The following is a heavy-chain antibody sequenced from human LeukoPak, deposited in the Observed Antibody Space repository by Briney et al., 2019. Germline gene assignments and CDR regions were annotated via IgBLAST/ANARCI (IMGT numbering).Heavy chain of an antibody. CDR3: ARGPRFDRRGYSYGYWVTEDY. D-gene: IGHD5-18*01. Sequence: ASVTVSCTASGYTFTSYGISWVRQAPGQGLEWMGWISAYNGNTNYAQKLQGRVTMTTDTSTSTAYMELRSLRSDDTAVYYCARGPRFDRRGYSYGYWVTEDYWGQGTLVTVSS. V-gene: IGHV1-18*01. CDR2: ISAYNGNT. J-gene: IGHJ4*02. CDR1: GYTFTSYG.